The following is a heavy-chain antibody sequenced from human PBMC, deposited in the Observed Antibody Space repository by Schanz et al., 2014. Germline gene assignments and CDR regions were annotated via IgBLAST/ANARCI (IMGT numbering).Heavy chain of an antibody. Sequence: QVQLVQSGAEVKKPGASVKVSCKASGYSFTGYYMHWLRQAPGQGLEWMGRIYPNSGGTDYAQKLQGRVTMTRDTSISTAYMEVSSLRFDGTAVYYCARGLVRYFAHWGQGTLVTVSS. CDR3: ARGLVRYFAH. CDR2: IYPNSGGT. CDR1: GYSFTGYY. D-gene: IGHD2-8*02. J-gene: IGHJ4*02. V-gene: IGHV1-2*06.